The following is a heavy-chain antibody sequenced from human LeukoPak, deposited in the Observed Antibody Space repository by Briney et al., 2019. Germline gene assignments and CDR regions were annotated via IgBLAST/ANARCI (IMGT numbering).Heavy chain of an antibody. CDR3: ARLWGVYYYDSSGYS. CDR2: IYYSGTT. J-gene: IGHJ4*02. D-gene: IGHD3-22*01. V-gene: IGHV4-31*03. CDR1: GGSINSGGYY. Sequence: SETLSLTCSASGGSINSGGYYWSWIRQHPGKGLEWVGYIYYSGTTYYNPSLRSRVTISVDTSKNQSSLKLSSVTAADTAVYYCARLWGVYYYDSSGYSWGQGTLVTVSS.